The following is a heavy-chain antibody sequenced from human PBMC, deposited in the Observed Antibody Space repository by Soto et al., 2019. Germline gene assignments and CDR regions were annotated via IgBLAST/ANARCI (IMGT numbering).Heavy chain of an antibody. D-gene: IGHD3-16*01. CDR2: IYNSGST. CDR1: GGSVSSANNY. Sequence: QVQLQESGPGLVKPSETLSLTCSVSGGSVSSANNYWSWVRQPPGKGLEWIGYIYNSGSTNYNPSLTRRVTISVDTSKNQFSLKLSSVTAADTAVYYSTSGRMTTLDWGQGTLVTVSS. J-gene: IGHJ4*02. CDR3: TSGRMTTLD. V-gene: IGHV4-61*01.